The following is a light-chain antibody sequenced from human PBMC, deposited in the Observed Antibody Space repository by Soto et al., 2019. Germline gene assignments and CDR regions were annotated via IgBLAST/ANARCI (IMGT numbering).Light chain of an antibody. J-gene: IGKJ3*01. CDR1: QSVSSSY. Sequence: EIVLTQSPGTLSLSPGERATLSCRASQSVSSSYLAWYQQKPGQAPRLLIYVASSRATGIPDRFSGSGSGTDFTLTISRLEPEDFEVYYWQEYGSSPFTFGPGTKVDIK. CDR2: VAS. V-gene: IGKV3-20*01. CDR3: QEYGSSPFT.